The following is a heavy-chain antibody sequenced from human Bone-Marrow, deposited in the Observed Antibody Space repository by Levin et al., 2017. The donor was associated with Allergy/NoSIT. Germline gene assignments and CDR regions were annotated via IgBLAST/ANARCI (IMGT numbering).Heavy chain of an antibody. V-gene: IGHV3-23*01. CDR3: AKDRSSGSYYTVGDY. CDR1: GFTFNNYA. Sequence: PGGSLRLSCAISGFTFNNYAMGWVRQAPGKGLEWVSGISAFGGSTYYADSVKGRFTVSRDNSKNTLYLQMNSLRGEDTAIYYCAKDRSSGSYYTVGDYWGQGTLVIVSS. CDR2: ISAFGGST. D-gene: IGHD1-26*01. J-gene: IGHJ4*02.